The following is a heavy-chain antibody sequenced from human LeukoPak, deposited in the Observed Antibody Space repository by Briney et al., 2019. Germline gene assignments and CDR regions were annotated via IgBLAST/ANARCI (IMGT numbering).Heavy chain of an antibody. D-gene: IGHD3-10*01. CDR3: ARSYYYGSGSTKGRISFWFDP. CDR1: GGSISSSSYY. Sequence: SETLSLTCTVSGGSISSSSYYWGWIRQPPGKGLEWIGSIYYSGSTYYNPSLKSRVTISVDTSKNQFSLKLSSVTAADTAVYYCARSYYYGSGSTKGRISFWFDPWGQGTLVTVSS. CDR2: IYYSGST. V-gene: IGHV4-39*07. J-gene: IGHJ5*02.